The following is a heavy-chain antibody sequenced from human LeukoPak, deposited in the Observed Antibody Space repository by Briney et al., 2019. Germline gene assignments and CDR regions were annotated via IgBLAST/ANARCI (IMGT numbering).Heavy chain of an antibody. Sequence: GGSLRLSCAASGFTFSSYAMTWVRQAPGKGLEWVSSITDTGVKTYYADSVKGRFAISRDNSKNTLDLQMNSLRAEDTAVYFCAKGHCGSTMCYYHYFMDVWGKGTTVTVSS. CDR3: AKGHCGSTMCYYHYFMDV. CDR1: GFTFSSYA. J-gene: IGHJ6*03. CDR2: ITDTGVKT. D-gene: IGHD2-2*01. V-gene: IGHV3-23*01.